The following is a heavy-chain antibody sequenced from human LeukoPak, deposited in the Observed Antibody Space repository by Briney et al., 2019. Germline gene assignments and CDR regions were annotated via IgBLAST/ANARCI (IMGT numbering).Heavy chain of an antibody. J-gene: IGHJ4*02. Sequence: GGSLRLSCAASEITFSNFAMNWVRQAPGKGLEWVSGISGSGGSTYYADSVKGRFTISRDNSKNTLHLQVNSLRAEDTAVYYCAKGTHCGGDCYYFDYWGQGTLVTVSS. CDR1: EITFSNFA. CDR2: ISGSGGST. V-gene: IGHV3-23*01. D-gene: IGHD2-21*02. CDR3: AKGTHCGGDCYYFDY.